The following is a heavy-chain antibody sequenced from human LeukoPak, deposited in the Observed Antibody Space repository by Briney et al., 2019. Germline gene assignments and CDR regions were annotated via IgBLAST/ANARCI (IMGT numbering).Heavy chain of an antibody. CDR3: ARDLDTAMVS. Sequence: QSGGSLRLSCAASRCIFSDYTMSWVRQAPGKGLEWVANIKQDGSEKYCEDSVKGRFTISRDNAKNSLYLQMNSLRAEDTAVYYCARDLDTAMVSWGQGTLVTVSS. D-gene: IGHD5-18*01. V-gene: IGHV3-7*01. CDR2: IKQDGSEK. CDR1: RCIFSDYT. J-gene: IGHJ5*02.